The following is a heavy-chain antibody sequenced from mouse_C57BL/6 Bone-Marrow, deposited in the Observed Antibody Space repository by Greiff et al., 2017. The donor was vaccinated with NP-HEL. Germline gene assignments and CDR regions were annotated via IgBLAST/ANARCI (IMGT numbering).Heavy chain of an antibody. D-gene: IGHD1-3*01. J-gene: IGHJ3*01. CDR1: GFTFSSYG. Sequence: EVKLVESGGDLVKPGGSLKLSCAASGFTFSSYGMSWVRQTPDKRLEWVATISSGGSYTYYPDSVKGRFTISRDNAKNTLYLQMSSLKSEDTAMYYSARPYVYNVAWFVYWGEGTLVTVSA. CDR2: ISSGGSYT. V-gene: IGHV5-6*02. CDR3: ARPYVYNVAWFVY.